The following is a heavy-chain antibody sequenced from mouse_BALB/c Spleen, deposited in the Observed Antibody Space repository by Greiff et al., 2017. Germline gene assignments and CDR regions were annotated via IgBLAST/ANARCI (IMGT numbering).Heavy chain of an antibody. CDR3: ARHLYAMDY. V-gene: IGHV5-12-2*01. CDR1: GFTFSSYT. J-gene: IGHJ4*01. Sequence: EVQLVESGGGLVQPGGSLKLSRAASGFTFSSYTMSWVRQTPEKRLEWVAYISNGGGSTYYPDTVKGRFTISRDNAKNTLYLQMSSLKSEDTAMYYCARHLYAMDYWGQGTSVTVSS. CDR2: ISNGGGST.